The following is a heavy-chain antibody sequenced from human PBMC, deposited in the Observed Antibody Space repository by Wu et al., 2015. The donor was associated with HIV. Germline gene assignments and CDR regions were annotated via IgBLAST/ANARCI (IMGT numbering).Heavy chain of an antibody. D-gene: IGHD3-9*01. CDR3: ATQLTGDSAGGYYYYYYTGR. V-gene: IGHV1-24*01. Sequence: QVQLVQPGAEVKKPGASVKVSCKVSGYTLTELSMHWVRQAPGKGLEWMGGFDPEDGETIYAQKFQGRVTMTEDTSTDTAYMELSSLRSEDTAVYYCATQLTGDSAGGYYYYYYTGRLGQGTTVTVS. CDR2: FDPEDGET. CDR1: GYTLTELS. J-gene: IGHJ6*03.